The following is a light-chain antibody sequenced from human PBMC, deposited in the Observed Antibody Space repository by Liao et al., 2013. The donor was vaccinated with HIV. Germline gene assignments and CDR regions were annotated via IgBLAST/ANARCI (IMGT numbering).Light chain of an antibody. CDR1: GLGDKF. J-gene: IGLJ3*02. CDR2: EDS. CDR3: QAWDSSTAWV. Sequence: SFDLTQPPSMAVSAGQTATITCSGQGLGDKFTCWFQQRPGQSPIMIIYEDSKRPSGIPERFSASNSGDTATLTISGTQAMDEADYYCQAWDSSTAWVFGGGTKLTVL. V-gene: IGLV3-1*01.